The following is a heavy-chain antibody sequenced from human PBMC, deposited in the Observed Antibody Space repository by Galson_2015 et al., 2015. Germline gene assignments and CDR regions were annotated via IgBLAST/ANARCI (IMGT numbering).Heavy chain of an antibody. V-gene: IGHV4-59*01. J-gene: IGHJ6*02. CDR3: ARDLMGYCGGDCQRNYYYYGMDV. D-gene: IGHD2-21*02. CDR2: T. Sequence: TNYNPSLKSRVTISVDTSKNQFSLKLSSVTAADTAVYYCARDLMGYCGGDCQRNYYYYGMDVWGQGAMVTVSS.